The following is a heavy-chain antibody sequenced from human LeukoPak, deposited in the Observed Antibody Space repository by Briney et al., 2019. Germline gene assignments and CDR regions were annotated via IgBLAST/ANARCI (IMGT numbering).Heavy chain of an antibody. V-gene: IGHV3-33*01. CDR2: IWSDGSKK. CDR3: ARDLGNVLTGYRVAWFDT. Sequence: GGSLRLSCAASGFTFSNYGFHWVRQAPGRGLEWVAVIWSDGSKKYYADSVKGRFIISRDDSKSTMYLQMNSLRAEDTVVYYCARDLGNVLTGYRVAWFDTWGQGTLVTVSS. J-gene: IGHJ5*02. D-gene: IGHD3-9*01. CDR1: GFTFSNYG.